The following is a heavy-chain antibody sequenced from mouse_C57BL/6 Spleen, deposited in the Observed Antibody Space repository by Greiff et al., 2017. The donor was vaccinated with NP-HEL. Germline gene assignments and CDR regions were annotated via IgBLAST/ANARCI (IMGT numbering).Heavy chain of an antibody. V-gene: IGHV1-63*01. CDR2: IYPGGGYT. Sequence: QVQLQQSGAELVRPGTSVKMSCKASGYTFTNYWIGWAKQRPGHGLEWIGDIYPGGGYTNYNEKFKGKATLTADKSSSTAYMQFSSLTSEDSAIYYCARGITTVVATEYYFDYWGQGTTLTVSS. J-gene: IGHJ2*01. D-gene: IGHD1-1*01. CDR3: ARGITTVVATEYYFDY. CDR1: GYTFTNYW.